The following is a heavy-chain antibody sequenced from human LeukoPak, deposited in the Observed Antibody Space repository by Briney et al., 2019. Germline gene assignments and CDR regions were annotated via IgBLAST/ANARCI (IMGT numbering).Heavy chain of an antibody. CDR2: IRYDAHDE. D-gene: IGHD3-16*01. Sequence: GGSLRLSCAASAFNLSSYGMHWVRQAPGKGLEWVASIRYDAHDEYYVDSVRGRFTISRDNSKNTLYLQMNSLRAEDTAVYYCAKANTGGGSNNLGYFHHWGQGTLVTVSS. V-gene: IGHV3-30*02. CDR1: AFNLSSYG. CDR3: AKANTGGGSNNLGYFHH. J-gene: IGHJ1*01.